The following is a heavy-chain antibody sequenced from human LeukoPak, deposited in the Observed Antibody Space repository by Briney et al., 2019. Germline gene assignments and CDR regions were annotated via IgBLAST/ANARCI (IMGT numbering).Heavy chain of an antibody. CDR2: ITGSGGTT. Sequence: GGSLRLSCAASGFAFSNYCMNWVRQAQGKGLEWVSGITGSGGTTYYADSVKGRFTISRDNSKNTLYLQMNSLRAEDTAVFYCAREDCCGGSCYFDYWGQGTLVTVSS. J-gene: IGHJ4*02. V-gene: IGHV3-23*01. CDR3: AREDCCGGSCYFDY. D-gene: IGHD2-15*01. CDR1: GFAFSNYC.